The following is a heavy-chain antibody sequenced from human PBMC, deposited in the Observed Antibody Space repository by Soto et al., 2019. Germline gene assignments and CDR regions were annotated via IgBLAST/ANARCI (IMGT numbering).Heavy chain of an antibody. V-gene: IGHV1-69*13. J-gene: IGHJ5*02. D-gene: IGHD3-3*01. CDR3: ASGGITIFGVASNWFDP. Sequence: GASVKVSCKASGGTFSSYAISWVRQAPGQGLEWMGGIIPIFGTANYAQKFQGRVTITADESTSTAYMELSSLRSEDTAVYYCASGGITIFGVASNWFDPWGQGTLVTVSS. CDR2: IIPIFGTA. CDR1: GGTFSSYA.